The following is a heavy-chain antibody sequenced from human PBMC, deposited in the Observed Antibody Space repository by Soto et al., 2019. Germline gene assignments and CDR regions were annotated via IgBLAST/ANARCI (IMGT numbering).Heavy chain of an antibody. CDR2: IYYSGST. CDR3: AREYCSGGSCYFGDRWFDP. CDR1: GGSISSYY. J-gene: IGHJ5*02. Sequence: QVQPQESGPGLVKPSETLSLTCTVSGGSISSYYWSWIRQPPGKGLEWIGYIYYSGSTNYNPSLKSRVTISVDTSKNQFSLKLSSVTAADTAVYYCAREYCSGGSCYFGDRWFDPWGQGTLVTVSS. V-gene: IGHV4-59*01. D-gene: IGHD2-15*01.